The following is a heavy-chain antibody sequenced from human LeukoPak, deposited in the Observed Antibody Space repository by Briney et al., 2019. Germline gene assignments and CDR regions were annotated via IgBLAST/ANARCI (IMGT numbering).Heavy chain of an antibody. Sequence: PSQTLSLTCHVSGASMSSNYWSWIRQPPGKGLEWIGYIYHSGNTNYSPSLESRVTMSVDESKNQFSLRVHFVSAADTAVYYCASTRRAAVAGRFDSWGQGTLVTVSS. V-gene: IGHV4-4*09. CDR1: GASMSSNY. CDR3: ASTRRAAVAGRFDS. CDR2: IYHSGNT. D-gene: IGHD6-19*01. J-gene: IGHJ4*02.